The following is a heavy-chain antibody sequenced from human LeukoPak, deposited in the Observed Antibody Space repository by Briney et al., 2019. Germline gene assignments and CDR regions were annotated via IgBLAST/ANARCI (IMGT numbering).Heavy chain of an antibody. V-gene: IGHV1-2*02. Sequence: GASVKVSCKASGYTFTNYGINWVRQAPGQGLEWMGWINPKSGGTSYAQKFQGRVTMTRDTSISTAYMELSRLRSDDTAIYYCARDFASYDFWTNSNWFDPWGQGTLVTVSS. D-gene: IGHD3-3*01. CDR3: ARDFASYDFWTNSNWFDP. CDR2: INPKSGGT. J-gene: IGHJ5*02. CDR1: GYTFTNYG.